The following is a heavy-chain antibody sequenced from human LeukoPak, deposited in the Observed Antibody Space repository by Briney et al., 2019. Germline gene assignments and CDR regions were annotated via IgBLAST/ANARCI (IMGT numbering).Heavy chain of an antibody. CDR1: GFTFSTYG. Sequence: GGSLRLSCAASGFTFSTYGMSWVRQAPGKGLERVSGVSGSGGSTYYADSVKGRFTISRDNSKNTLYLQMNSLRAEDTAVYYCARDKVVGATALDYWGQGTLVTVSS. CDR3: ARDKVVGATALDY. V-gene: IGHV3-23*01. J-gene: IGHJ4*02. CDR2: VSGSGGST. D-gene: IGHD1-26*01.